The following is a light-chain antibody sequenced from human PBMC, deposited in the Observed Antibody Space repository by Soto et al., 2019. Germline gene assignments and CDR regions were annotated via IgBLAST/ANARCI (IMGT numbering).Light chain of an antibody. Sequence: DIQMTQSPSSLSASVGDRVTITCRASQSISSYLNWYQQKPGKAPKLLIYAASSLQSGVPSRFSGSGSGTDFTLPISSLQPEDFATYYCQQSYSTLRTFGPGTKVDIK. V-gene: IGKV1-39*01. CDR1: QSISSY. J-gene: IGKJ3*01. CDR3: QQSYSTLRT. CDR2: AAS.